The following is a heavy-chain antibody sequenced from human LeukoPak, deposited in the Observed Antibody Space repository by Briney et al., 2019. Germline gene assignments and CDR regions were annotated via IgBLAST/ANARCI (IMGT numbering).Heavy chain of an antibody. CDR3: ARVKGITIIRGARRFDP. CDR1: GFTFRSSS. D-gene: IGHD3-10*01. Sequence: GGSLRLSCTTSGFTFRSSSFNWVRQVPGKGLEWVASISSSGSYKYYADSVEGRFTISRDNAKDSLFLQMDSLRVEDTAVYFCARVKGITIIRGARRFDPWGQGTLVTVSS. J-gene: IGHJ5*02. CDR2: ISSSGSYK. V-gene: IGHV3-21*01.